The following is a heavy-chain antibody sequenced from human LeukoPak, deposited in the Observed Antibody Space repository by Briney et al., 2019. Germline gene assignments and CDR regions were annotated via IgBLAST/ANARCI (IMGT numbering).Heavy chain of an antibody. V-gene: IGHV4-34*01. CDR1: GGSFSGYY. CDR2: INHRGST. J-gene: IGHJ4*02. Sequence: SETLSLTCAVYGGSFSGYYWSWIRQPPGKGLEWIGEINHRGSTNYNPSLKSRVTISVDTSKNQFSLKLSSVTAADTAVYYCATGGNWNYGRWGQGTLVTVSS. CDR3: ATGGNWNYGR. D-gene: IGHD1-7*01.